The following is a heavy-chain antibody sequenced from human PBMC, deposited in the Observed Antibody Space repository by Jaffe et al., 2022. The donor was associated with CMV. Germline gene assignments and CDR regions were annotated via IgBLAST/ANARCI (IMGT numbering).Heavy chain of an antibody. D-gene: IGHD3-10*01. Sequence: QVQLVQSGAEVKKPGASVKVSCKASGYTFTSYAMHWVRQAPGQRLEWMGWINAGNGNTKYSQKFQGRVTITRDTSASTAYMELSSLRSEDTAVYYCARDFRGLRDAVRGVSNWFDPWGQGTLVTVSS. CDR2: INAGNGNT. J-gene: IGHJ5*02. CDR3: ARDFRGLRDAVRGVSNWFDP. CDR1: GYTFTSYA. V-gene: IGHV1-3*01.